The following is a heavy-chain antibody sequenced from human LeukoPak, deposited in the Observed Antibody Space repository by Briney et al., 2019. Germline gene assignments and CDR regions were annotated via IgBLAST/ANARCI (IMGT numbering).Heavy chain of an antibody. CDR2: IIPIFGTA. D-gene: IGHD6-13*01. CDR1: GYTFTGYY. Sequence: ASVKVSCKASGYTFTGYYMHWVRQAPGQGLEWMGGIIPIFGTANYAQKFQGRVTITTDESTSTAYMELSSLRSEDTAVYYCASGPYSSSRRGWEADAFDIWGQGTMVTVSS. J-gene: IGHJ3*02. V-gene: IGHV1-69*05. CDR3: ASGPYSSSRRGWEADAFDI.